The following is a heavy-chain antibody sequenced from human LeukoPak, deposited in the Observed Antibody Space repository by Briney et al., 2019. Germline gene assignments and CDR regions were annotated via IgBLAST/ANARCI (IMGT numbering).Heavy chain of an antibody. V-gene: IGHV1-46*01. J-gene: IGHJ4*02. D-gene: IGHD3-22*01. Sequence: GASVKVSCKASGYTFTRYDMHWVRQAPGQGLEWMGIINPGGGSINYAQKFQGRVTMTRDTSTSTVYMELSSLRSEDTAVYYCARDGWFYYDSTDYSGFDYWGQGTLVTVSS. CDR2: INPGGGSI. CDR3: ARDGWFYYDSTDYSGFDY. CDR1: GYTFTRYD.